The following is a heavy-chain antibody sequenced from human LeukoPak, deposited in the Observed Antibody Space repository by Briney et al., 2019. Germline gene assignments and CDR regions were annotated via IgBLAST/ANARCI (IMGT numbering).Heavy chain of an antibody. D-gene: IGHD3-10*01. CDR1: GGSISSYY. Sequence: PSETLSLTCTVSGGSISSYYWSWIRQPPGKGLEWIGYIYYKSRVTISVDTSKNQFSLKLSSVTAADTAVYYCARAVIPRLARGVNHWFDPWGQGTLVTVSS. CDR2: IYY. CDR3: ARAVIPRLARGVNHWFDP. J-gene: IGHJ5*02. V-gene: IGHV4-59*01.